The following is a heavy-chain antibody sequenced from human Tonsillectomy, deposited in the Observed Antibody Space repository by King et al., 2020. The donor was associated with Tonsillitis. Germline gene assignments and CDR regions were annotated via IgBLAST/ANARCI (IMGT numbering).Heavy chain of an antibody. D-gene: IGHD6-19*01. CDR1: GLTFTGYH. CDR3: ARGDNSGWYDS. J-gene: IGHJ5*01. V-gene: IGHV1-2*02. CDR2: SNPHSGGT. Sequence: VQLVESGAEVKKPGASVKVSCKASGLTFTGYHMHWVRQAPGQGLEWMGGSNPHSGGTNYAQKFQGRVTMTRDTSISTAYMALSRLGSDDTAVYYCARGDNSGWYDSWGQGTLVTVSS.